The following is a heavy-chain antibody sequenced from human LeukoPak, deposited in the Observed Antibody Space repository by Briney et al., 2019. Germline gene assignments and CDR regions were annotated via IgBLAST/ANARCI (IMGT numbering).Heavy chain of an antibody. D-gene: IGHD6-6*01. CDR3: ARVSSIAAQEDY. CDR1: GYTFTGYY. Sequence: ASVKVSCKASGYTFTGYYLHWVRQAPGQGLEWMGRIDPNSGGTNYAQKFQGRVTMTRDTSISTAYMELSRLRSDDTAVYYCARVSSIAAQEDYWGQGTLVTVSS. J-gene: IGHJ4*02. CDR2: IDPNSGGT. V-gene: IGHV1-2*06.